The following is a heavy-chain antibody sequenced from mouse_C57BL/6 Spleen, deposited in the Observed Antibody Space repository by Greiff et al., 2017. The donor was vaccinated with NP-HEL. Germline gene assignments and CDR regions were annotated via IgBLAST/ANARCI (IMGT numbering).Heavy chain of an antibody. Sequence: QVQLQQPGTELVKPGASVKLSCKASGYTFTSYWMHWVKQRPGQGLEWIGNINPSNGGTNYNEKFKSKATLTVDKSSSTAYMQLSSLTSEDSAVYYCARRRPPYYYGSSPHYFDYWGQGTTLTVSS. CDR1: GYTFTSYW. J-gene: IGHJ2*01. CDR2: INPSNGGT. CDR3: ARRRPPYYYGSSPHYFDY. V-gene: IGHV1-53*01. D-gene: IGHD1-1*01.